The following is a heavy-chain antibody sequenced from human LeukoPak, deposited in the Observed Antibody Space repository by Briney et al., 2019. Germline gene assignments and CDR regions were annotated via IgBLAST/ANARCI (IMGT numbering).Heavy chain of an antibody. CDR2: ISAYNGNT. CDR1: GYTFTSYG. D-gene: IGHD3-9*01. Sequence: ASVKVSCKASGYTFTSYGISWVRQAPGQGLEWMGWISAYNGNTNYTQKFQGRVTMTTDTSTSTAYMELRSLRSDDTAVYYCARSPDILTGENFDYWGQGTLVTVSS. CDR3: ARSPDILTGENFDY. V-gene: IGHV1-18*01. J-gene: IGHJ4*02.